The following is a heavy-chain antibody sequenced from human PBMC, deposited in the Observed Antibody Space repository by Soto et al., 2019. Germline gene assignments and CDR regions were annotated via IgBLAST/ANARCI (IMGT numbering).Heavy chain of an antibody. CDR2: IYYNSNRI. CDR1: GLTLQDYA. CDR3: GKDISPGGMDV. J-gene: IGHJ6*04. V-gene: IGHV3-9*01. Sequence: EVQLVESGGGLVQPGGSLRLSCAGSGLTLQDYAMHWVRQAPGKGLEWVSGIYYNSNRIDYADSVKGRFTISRDNASNSLYPQMNSRRTEHTAFYYCGKDISPGGMDVWGRGIMVTVSS.